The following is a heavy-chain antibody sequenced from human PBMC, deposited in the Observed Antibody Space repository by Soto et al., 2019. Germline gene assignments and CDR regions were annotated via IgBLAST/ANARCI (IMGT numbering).Heavy chain of an antibody. Sequence: QITLKESGPTLVKPTQTLTLTCTFSGFSLSSRGVGVGWIRQPPGKALEWLALIYWDDEKRYTPSLKSRLTITKDTANNQVVLTTPNMDPVETATYFCASSTIRFGDSWAYAMDVWGPGNTVTVPS. CDR3: ASSTIRFGDSWAYAMDV. J-gene: IGHJ6*02. CDR1: GFSLSSRGVG. V-gene: IGHV2-5*02. D-gene: IGHD3-10*01. CDR2: IYWDDEK.